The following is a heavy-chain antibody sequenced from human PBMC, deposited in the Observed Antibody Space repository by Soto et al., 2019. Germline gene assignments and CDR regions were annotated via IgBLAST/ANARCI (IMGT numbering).Heavy chain of an antibody. J-gene: IGHJ6*02. V-gene: IGHV3-74*01. Sequence: EVQLVESGGGLVQPGGSLRLSCAASGFTFGNYWMHWVRQDPVKGLVWVSRISSDGSTTTTYADSVKGRFTISRDNARNTLWLQMNSMTADDTAVYYCTRSLCSGRGNYGMDVWGQGTTVTVSS. D-gene: IGHD3-10*02. CDR3: TRSLCSGRGNYGMDV. CDR2: ISSDGSTT. CDR1: GFTFGNYW.